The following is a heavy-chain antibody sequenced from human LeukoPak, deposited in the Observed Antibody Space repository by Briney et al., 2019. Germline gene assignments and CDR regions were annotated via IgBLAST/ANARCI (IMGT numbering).Heavy chain of an antibody. CDR3: AREVRDCGRDCFNWFDP. J-gene: IGHJ5*02. CDR1: GYTFTGYY. D-gene: IGHD2-21*02. Sequence: GASVKVSCKASGYTFTGYYMHWVRQAPGQGLEWMGWINPNSGGTNYAQKFQGRVTMTRDTSISTAYMELSRLRSYDTAVYYCAREVRDCGRDCFNWFDPWGQGTLVTVSS. CDR2: INPNSGGT. V-gene: IGHV1-2*02.